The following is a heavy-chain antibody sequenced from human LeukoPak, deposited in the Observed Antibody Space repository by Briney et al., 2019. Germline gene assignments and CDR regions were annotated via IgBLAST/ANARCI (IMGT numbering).Heavy chain of an antibody. CDR1: GGTFSSYA. V-gene: IGHV1-69*04. CDR3: ARVPGYCSSTSCQPAWFDP. Sequence: GASVKVSCKASGGTFSSYAISWVRQAPGQGLEWMGRIIPILGIANYAQKFQGRVTITADKSTSTAYMELSSLRSEDTAVYYCARVPGYCSSTSCQPAWFDPWGQGTLVTVSS. J-gene: IGHJ5*02. CDR2: IIPILGIA. D-gene: IGHD2-2*01.